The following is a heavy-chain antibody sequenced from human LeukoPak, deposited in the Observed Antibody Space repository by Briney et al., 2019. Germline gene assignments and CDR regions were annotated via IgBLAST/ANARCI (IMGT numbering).Heavy chain of an antibody. CDR2: LSDSGGDT. D-gene: IGHD3-3*01. V-gene: IGHV3-23*01. CDR3: AKGNELRFLEWLFEPTHFDY. CDR1: GFTFSSYA. J-gene: IGHJ4*02. Sequence: GGSLRLSCAASGFTFSSYAMSWVRQAPGEGLEWVSGLSDSGGDTYYADSVKGRFTISRDNSMNTLYLQMNSLRAEDTAVYYCAKGNELRFLEWLFEPTHFDYWGQGTLVTVSS.